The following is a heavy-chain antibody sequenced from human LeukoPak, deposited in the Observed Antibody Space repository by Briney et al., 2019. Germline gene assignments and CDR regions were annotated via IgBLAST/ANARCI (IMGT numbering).Heavy chain of an antibody. CDR3: AREYILTGYYNGDYFDY. J-gene: IGHJ4*02. CDR2: IYTSGST. Sequence: SETLSLTCTVSGGSTSSGSYYWSWIRQPAGKGLEWIGRIYTSGSTNYNPSLKSRVTISVDTSKNQFSLKLSSVTAADTAVYYCAREYILTGYYNGDYFDYWGQGTLVTVSS. D-gene: IGHD3-9*01. CDR1: GGSTSSGSYY. V-gene: IGHV4-61*02.